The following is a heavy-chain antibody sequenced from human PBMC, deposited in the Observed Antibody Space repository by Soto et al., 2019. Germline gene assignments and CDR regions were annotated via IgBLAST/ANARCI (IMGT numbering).Heavy chain of an antibody. D-gene: IGHD3-22*01. Sequence: QVQLVESGGGLVKPGGSLRLSCAASGFSFSDYYMTWIRQAPGKGLEWVSYMSSSGRTIYYADSVKGRFTISRDNAKSSLYLQMNGLRVEDTAAYYCARYSFGYADVWGQGTTDTVSS. CDR3: ARYSFGYADV. CDR2: MSSSGRTI. J-gene: IGHJ6*02. CDR1: GFSFSDYY. V-gene: IGHV3-11*01.